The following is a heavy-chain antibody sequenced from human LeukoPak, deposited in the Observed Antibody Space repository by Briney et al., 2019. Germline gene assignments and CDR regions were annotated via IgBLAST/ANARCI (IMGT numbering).Heavy chain of an antibody. CDR2: IYYSGST. CDR1: GGSISSYF. D-gene: IGHD2-15*01. V-gene: IGHV4-59*01. J-gene: IGHJ4*02. CDR3: ARRYCSGGSCYSSFDY. Sequence: SETLSLTGTVSGGSISSYFWSWIRQPPGKGLDWMGYIYYSGSTNYNPSLKSRVTMSVDTSKNQFSLKLSSVTAADTAVYYCARRYCSGGSCYSSFDYWGQGTLVTVSP.